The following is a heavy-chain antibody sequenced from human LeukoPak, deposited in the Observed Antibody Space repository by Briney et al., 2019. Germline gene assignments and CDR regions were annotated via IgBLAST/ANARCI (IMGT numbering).Heavy chain of an antibody. CDR3: ARSNYYGPGRLDY. CDR1: GYTFTGYY. D-gene: IGHD3-10*01. V-gene: IGHV1-2*02. J-gene: IGHJ4*02. CDR2: INPNSGGT. Sequence: ASVKVSCKASGYTFTGYYMHWVRQAPGQGLEWMGWINPNSGGTNYAQKFQGRVTMTRDTSISTAYMELSRLRSDDTAVYYCARSNYYGPGRLDYWGQGTLVTVSS.